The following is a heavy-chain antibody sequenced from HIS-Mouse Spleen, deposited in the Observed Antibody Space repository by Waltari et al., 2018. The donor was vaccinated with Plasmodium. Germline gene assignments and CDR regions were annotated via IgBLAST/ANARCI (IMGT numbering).Heavy chain of an antibody. Sequence: QVQLVEYGGGVVQPGRSLRLYCAASGFPFSSSALPWVRQAPGKGLEWVAVIWYDGSNKYYADSVKGRFTISRDNSKNTLYLQMNSLRAEDTAVYYCAKEEGNWNDDDAFDIWGQGTMVTVSS. CDR1: GFPFSSSA. CDR2: IWYDGSNK. V-gene: IGHV3-33*06. J-gene: IGHJ3*02. CDR3: AKEEGNWNDDDAFDI. D-gene: IGHD1-1*01.